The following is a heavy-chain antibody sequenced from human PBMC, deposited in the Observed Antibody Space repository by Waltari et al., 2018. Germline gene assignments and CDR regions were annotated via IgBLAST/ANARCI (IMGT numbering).Heavy chain of an antibody. CDR1: GFTFSSYE. Sequence: LSCAASGFTFSSYEMNWVRQAPGKGLEWVSYISSSGSTIYYADSVKGRFTISRDNAKNSLYLQMNSLRAEDTAVYYCARVRVGATKGINWFDPWGQGTLVTVSS. D-gene: IGHD1-26*01. J-gene: IGHJ5*02. V-gene: IGHV3-48*03. CDR3: ARVRVGATKGINWFDP. CDR2: ISSSGSTI.